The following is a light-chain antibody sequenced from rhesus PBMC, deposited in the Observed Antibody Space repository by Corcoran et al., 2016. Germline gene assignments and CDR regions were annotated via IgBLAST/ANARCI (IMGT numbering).Light chain of an antibody. CDR1: QGISRW. CDR2: AAS. Sequence: DIQMTQSPSSLSASVGDRVTITCQASQGISRWLAWYQLKAGKAPKLLISAASTLHSGVPSRFNGSGSGTDFTLTISSLQPEDFAPYYCQQHESYPWTFGLGTKVEIK. CDR3: QQHESYPWT. J-gene: IGKJ1*01. V-gene: IGKV1S11*01.